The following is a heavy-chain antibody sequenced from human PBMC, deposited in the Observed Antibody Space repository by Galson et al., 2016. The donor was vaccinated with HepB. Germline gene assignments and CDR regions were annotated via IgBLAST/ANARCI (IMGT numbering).Heavy chain of an antibody. CDR1: GFTFSTYS. CDR2: ISGSSDAT. Sequence: SLRLSCAASGFTFSTYSMAWVRQAPGKGLEWVSVISGSSDATFYADSVKGRFTISRDNSKSTLYLQLNGLRVEDTADYYCARERDVTTLTADDFDFWGQGTLITVSS. CDR3: ARERDVTTLTADDFDF. V-gene: IGHV3-23*01. J-gene: IGHJ4*02. D-gene: IGHD5-24*01.